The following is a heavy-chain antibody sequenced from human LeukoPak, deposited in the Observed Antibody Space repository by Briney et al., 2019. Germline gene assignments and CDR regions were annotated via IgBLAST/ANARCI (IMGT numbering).Heavy chain of an antibody. Sequence: PSETLSLTCTVSGGSISSYYWSWIRQPPGKGLEWIGYIYYSGSTNYNPSLKSRVTISVDTSKNQFSLKLSSVTAADTAVYYCARRSDPYGSGSYRGSWYDSWGQGTLVTVSS. D-gene: IGHD3-10*01. CDR3: ARRSDPYGSGSYRGSWYDS. CDR1: GGSISSYY. J-gene: IGHJ5*01. CDR2: IYYSGST. V-gene: IGHV4-59*08.